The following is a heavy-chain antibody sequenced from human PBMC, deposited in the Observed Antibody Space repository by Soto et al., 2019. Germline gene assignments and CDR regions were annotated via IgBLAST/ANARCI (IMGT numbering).Heavy chain of an antibody. J-gene: IGHJ2*01. CDR2: ISYDEDNI. V-gene: IGHV3-30*18. CDR3: AKSGTTVTTFCYFDL. CDR1: GFTFSNYG. D-gene: IGHD4-17*01. Sequence: QVQLVESGGGVVQPGQSLRLACVGSGFTFSNYGMHWVRQAPGEGLEWVAVISYDEDNIYYADSVKGRFTISRDNSKDTLYLQMNSLRPEDTAVYFCAKSGTTVTTFCYFDLWGRGTLVTVSS.